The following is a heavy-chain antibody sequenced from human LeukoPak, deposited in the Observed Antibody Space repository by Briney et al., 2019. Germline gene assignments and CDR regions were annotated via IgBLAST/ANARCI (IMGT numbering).Heavy chain of an antibody. CDR1: GYSISRGYY. Sequence: PSETLSLTCAVSGYSISRGYYWGWIRQPPGKGLEWIGSIYHSGSTYYNPSLKSRVTISVDTSKNQFSLKLSSVTAADTAVYYCARSRPMYSSGWHEDYWGQGTLVTVSS. J-gene: IGHJ4*02. D-gene: IGHD6-19*01. CDR2: IYHSGST. CDR3: ARSRPMYSSGWHEDY. V-gene: IGHV4-38-2*01.